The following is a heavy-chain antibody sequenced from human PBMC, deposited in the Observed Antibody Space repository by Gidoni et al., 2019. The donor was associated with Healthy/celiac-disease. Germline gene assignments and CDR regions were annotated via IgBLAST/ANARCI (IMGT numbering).Heavy chain of an antibody. D-gene: IGHD2-15*01. CDR3: ARGRCSGGSCYTRRGYGMDV. CDR1: GGSSSGYY. Sequence: QVQLQQWGAGLLKPSETLSLTCAVYGGSSSGYYWSWSRQPPGKGLEWIGEINHSGSTNYNPSLKSRVTISVDTSKNQFSLKLSSVTAADTAVYYCARGRCSGGSCYTRRGYGMDVWGQGTTVTVSS. V-gene: IGHV4-34*01. J-gene: IGHJ6*02. CDR2: INHSGST.